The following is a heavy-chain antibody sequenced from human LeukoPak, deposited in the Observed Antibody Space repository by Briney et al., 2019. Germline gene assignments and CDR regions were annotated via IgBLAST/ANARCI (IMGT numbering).Heavy chain of an antibody. J-gene: IGHJ4*02. D-gene: IGHD3-3*01. V-gene: IGHV1-69*13. CDR1: GGTFSSYA. CDR2: IIPIFGTA. CDR3: ASSLSVDFWSGYPFDY. Sequence: PGASVKVSCKASGGTFSSYAISWVRQAPGQGLEWMGGIIPIFGTANYAQKFQSRVTITADESTSTAYMELSSLRSEDTAVYYCASSLSVDFWSGYPFDYWGQGTLVTVSS.